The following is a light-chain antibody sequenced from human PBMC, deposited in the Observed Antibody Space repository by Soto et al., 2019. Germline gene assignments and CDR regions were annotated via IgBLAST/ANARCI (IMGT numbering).Light chain of an antibody. Sequence: QSVLTQPPSASVSPGQRVTISCSGSRSNIGTNTVNWYQHLPGTAPKLLIFSNDQRPSGVPDRFSGSKSGTSASLAISGLQSEDEADYFCTTWDDSLNGPVFGVGTKLTVL. V-gene: IGLV1-44*01. CDR3: TTWDDSLNGPV. J-gene: IGLJ2*01. CDR1: RSNIGTNT. CDR2: SND.